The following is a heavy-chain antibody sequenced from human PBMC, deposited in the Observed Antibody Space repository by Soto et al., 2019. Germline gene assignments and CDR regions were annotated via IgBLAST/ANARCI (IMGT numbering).Heavy chain of an antibody. CDR1: GFPFSSYA. J-gene: IGHJ5*02. V-gene: IGHV3-23*01. CDR2: SSGSGGST. CDR3: AKDTWFDP. Sequence: SLRLSCAASGFPFSSYAMSWVRQAPGKGLEWVSASSGSGGSTYYAGSVKGRFTISRDNSKNPLYLQMNSLRAEYTAVYYCAKDTWFDPWGQGTLVTVSS.